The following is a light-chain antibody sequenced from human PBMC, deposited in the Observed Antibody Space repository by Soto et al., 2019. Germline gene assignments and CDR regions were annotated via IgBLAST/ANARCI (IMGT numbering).Light chain of an antibody. CDR2: GAS. CDR3: QHFGGTTFT. CDR1: QSVSSN. Sequence: EIVMTQSPATLSVSPGERAALSCGASQSVSSNLAWYQQKPGQTPSLLIYGASTRATGIPDRFSGSGSGTHFTLTISRLEPGDFAVYYCQHFGGTTFTFGQGTRLEI. V-gene: IGKV3D-15*01. J-gene: IGKJ5*01.